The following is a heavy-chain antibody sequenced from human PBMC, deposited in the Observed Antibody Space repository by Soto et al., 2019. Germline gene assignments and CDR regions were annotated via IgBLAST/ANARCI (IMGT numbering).Heavy chain of an antibody. J-gene: IGHJ6*02. D-gene: IGHD3-3*01. Sequence: QVQLQESGPGLVKPSQTLSLTCTVSGGSISSGGYYWSWIRQHPGKGLEWIGYIYYSGSTYYNPSLKSRVTISVDTSKNPFSLKLSSVTAADTAVYYCARAATYYDFWSGPEGYYYGMDVWGQGTTVTVSS. V-gene: IGHV4-31*03. CDR1: GGSISSGGYY. CDR2: IYYSGST. CDR3: ARAATYYDFWSGPEGYYYGMDV.